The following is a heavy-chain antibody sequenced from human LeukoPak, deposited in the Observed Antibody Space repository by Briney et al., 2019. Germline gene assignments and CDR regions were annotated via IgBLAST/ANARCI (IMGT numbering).Heavy chain of an antibody. D-gene: IGHD3-22*01. CDR2: IWYDGSNK. Sequence: GGSLRLSCAASGFTFSSYGMHWVRQAPGKGLEWVAVIWYDGSNKYYADSVKGRFTISRDNSKNTLYLQMNSLRAEDTAVYYCARDLFLGYYDSSGYFDIWGQGTMVTVSS. J-gene: IGHJ3*02. V-gene: IGHV3-33*08. CDR3: ARDLFLGYYDSSGYFDI. CDR1: GFTFSSYG.